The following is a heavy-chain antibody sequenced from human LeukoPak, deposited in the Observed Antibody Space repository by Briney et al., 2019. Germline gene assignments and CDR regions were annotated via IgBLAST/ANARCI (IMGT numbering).Heavy chain of an antibody. J-gene: IGHJ4*02. CDR3: VRDQGWLQFDY. CDR2: IKEDGSEK. D-gene: IGHD5-24*01. CDR1: GFTFSSYW. Sequence: PGGSLRLSCAVSGFTFSSYWISWVRQAPGKGLEWVANIKEDGSEKYYVDSVKGRFTISRDNAKNSLYLQMNSLRAEDTAVYYCVRDQGWLQFDYWGQGTLVTVSS. V-gene: IGHV3-7*01.